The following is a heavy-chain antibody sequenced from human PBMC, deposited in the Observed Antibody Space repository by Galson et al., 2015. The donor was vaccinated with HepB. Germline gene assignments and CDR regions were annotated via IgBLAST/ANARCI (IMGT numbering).Heavy chain of an antibody. CDR3: ARTLVGGLLKGPSYYYYYSMDV. D-gene: IGHD1-26*01. CDR1: GFTFSSYA. V-gene: IGHV3-30-3*01. CDR2: ISYDGSNK. Sequence: SLRLSCAASGFTFSSYAMHWVRQAPGKGLEWVAVISYDGSNKYYADSVKGRFTISRDNSKNTLYLQMNSLRAEDTAVYYCARTLVGGLLKGPSYYYYYSMDVWGQGTTVTVSS. J-gene: IGHJ6*02.